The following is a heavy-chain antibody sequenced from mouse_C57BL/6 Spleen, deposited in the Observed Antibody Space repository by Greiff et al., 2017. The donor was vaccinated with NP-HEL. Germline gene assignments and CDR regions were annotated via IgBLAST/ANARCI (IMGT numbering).Heavy chain of an antibody. J-gene: IGHJ3*01. D-gene: IGHD4-1*02. CDR1: GFTFSNYW. CDR2: IRLKSDNYAT. CDR3: TGPTGPWFAY. V-gene: IGHV6-3*01. Sequence: EVKVEESGGGLVQPGGSMKLSCVASGFTFSNYWMNWVRQSPEKGLEWVAQIRLKSDNYATNYAESVKGRFTISRDDSNSSVYLQMNNLRTEDTGIYYCTGPTGPWFAYWGQGTLVTVAA.